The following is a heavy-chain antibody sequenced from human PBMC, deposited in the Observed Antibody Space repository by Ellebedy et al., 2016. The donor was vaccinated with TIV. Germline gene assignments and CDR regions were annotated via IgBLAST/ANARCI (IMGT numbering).Heavy chain of an antibody. CDR2: ISSSSSTI. CDR3: ARELTRITMVRGVIITGWGMDV. Sequence: PGGSLRLSCAASGFTFSSYSMNWVRQAPGKGLEWVSYISSSSSTIYYADSVKGRFTISRDNAKNSLYLQMNSLRAEDTAVYYCARELTRITMVRGVIITGWGMDVWGQGSTVTVSS. D-gene: IGHD3-10*01. V-gene: IGHV3-48*01. CDR1: GFTFSSYS. J-gene: IGHJ6*02.